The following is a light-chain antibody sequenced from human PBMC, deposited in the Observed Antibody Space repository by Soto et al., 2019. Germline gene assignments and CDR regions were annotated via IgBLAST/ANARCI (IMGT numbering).Light chain of an antibody. Sequence: QSVLTQPASVSGYPGQSITISCTGTSSDVGAYNFVSWYQQHPGKAPKLMIFEVSNRPSGVSNRFSGSKSGNTASLPISGLQAEDEADYYCSSYTSSSTWVFGGATKLTVL. J-gene: IGLJ3*02. CDR3: SSYTSSSTWV. CDR1: SSDVGAYNF. CDR2: EVS. V-gene: IGLV2-14*01.